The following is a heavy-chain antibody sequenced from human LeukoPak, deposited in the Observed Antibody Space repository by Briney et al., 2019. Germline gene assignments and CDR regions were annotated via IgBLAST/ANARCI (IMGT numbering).Heavy chain of an antibody. CDR1: GGSISSGGYY. J-gene: IGHJ4*02. D-gene: IGHD2-8*01. CDR3: ARDGVALNY. CDR2: IYYSGST. V-gene: IGHV4-61*08. Sequence: SETLSLTCTVSGGSISSGGYYWSWIRQPPGKGLEWIGYIYYSGSTNYNPSLKSRVTISVDTSKNQFSLKLSSVTAADTAVYYCARDGVALNYWGQGTLVTVSS.